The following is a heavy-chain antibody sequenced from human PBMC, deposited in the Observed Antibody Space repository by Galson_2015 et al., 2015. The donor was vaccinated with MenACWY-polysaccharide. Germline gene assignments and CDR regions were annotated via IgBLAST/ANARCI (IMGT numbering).Heavy chain of an antibody. CDR1: GFTFTSSA. J-gene: IGHJ4*02. D-gene: IGHD4-23*01. Sequence: SPRLSCPASGFTFTSSAMHWVRQAAGKGVGWVGVVANDEDNKFYADSVKGRFTISRDNSKRTLFLQMNSLRTEDTAVYYCARGYNNNWDYGGYFDYWGQGTLVTVSS. V-gene: IGHV3-30-3*01. CDR3: ARGYNNNWDYGGYFDY. CDR2: VANDEDNK.